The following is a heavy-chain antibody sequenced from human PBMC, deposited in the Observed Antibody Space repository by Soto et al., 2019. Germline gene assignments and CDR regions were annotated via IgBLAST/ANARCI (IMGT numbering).Heavy chain of an antibody. CDR3: ARDNGVGP. D-gene: IGHD2-8*01. J-gene: IGHJ5*02. CDR2: IYDSGST. Sequence: QVQLQESGPGLVKPSKTLSLTCTVSGGSISSGDYYWSWIRQPPGKGLEWIGYIYDSGSTYYNSSPKSRVNITLDTSKNQFSLKLTSVTAADTAVYYCARDNGVGPWGQGTLVTVSS. CDR1: GGSISSGDYY. V-gene: IGHV4-30-4*01.